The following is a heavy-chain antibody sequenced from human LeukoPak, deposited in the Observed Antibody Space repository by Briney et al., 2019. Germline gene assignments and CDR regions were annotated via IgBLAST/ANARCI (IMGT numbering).Heavy chain of an antibody. V-gene: IGHV3-23*01. J-gene: IGHJ4*02. Sequence: GGSLRLSCAVSGFPFSIYEMNWVRQAPGKGLQGISASSDSGDGTFDADSVNGRFTISRDNSKNTLYLPMNTLRDEDTEVYYCAKVGVGWVAFEYWGQGTLVTVSS. CDR1: GFPFSIYE. D-gene: IGHD3-16*01. CDR3: AKVGVGWVAFEY. CDR2: SSDSGDGT.